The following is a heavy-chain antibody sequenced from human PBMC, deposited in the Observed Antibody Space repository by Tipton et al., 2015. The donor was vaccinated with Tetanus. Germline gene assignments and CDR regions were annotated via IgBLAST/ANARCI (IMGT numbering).Heavy chain of an antibody. CDR2: INSDGSST. CDR3: ASLDCGGDCYSRYFDY. J-gene: IGHJ4*02. Sequence: SLRLSCAASGFTFSSYWMHWVRQAPGKGLVWVSRINSDGSSTSYADSVKGRFTISRDNAKNTLYLQMNSLRAEDTAVYYCASLDCGGDCYSRYFDYWGQGTLATVSS. V-gene: IGHV3-74*01. CDR1: GFTFSSYW. D-gene: IGHD2-21*02.